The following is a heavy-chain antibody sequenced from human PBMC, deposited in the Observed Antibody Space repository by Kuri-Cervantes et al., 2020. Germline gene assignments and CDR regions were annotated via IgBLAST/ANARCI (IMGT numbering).Heavy chain of an antibody. CDR1: GGTFSSYA. CDR2: IIPIFGTA. Sequence: SVKVSCKASGGTFSSYAISWVRQAPGQGLEWMGGIIPIFGTANYAQKFQGRVTITADKSTSTAYMELSSLRSEDTAAYYCARGLTVLWFRELFSWGQGTLVTVSS. D-gene: IGHD3-10*01. J-gene: IGHJ5*02. CDR3: ARGLTVLWFRELFS. V-gene: IGHV1-69*06.